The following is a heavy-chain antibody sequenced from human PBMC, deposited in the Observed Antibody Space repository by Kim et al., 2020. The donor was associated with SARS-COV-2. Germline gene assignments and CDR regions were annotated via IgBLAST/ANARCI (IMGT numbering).Heavy chain of an antibody. CDR1: VFTFSSYG. CDR2: IWYDGSNK. CDR3: AKDYWAYCGGDCYSSAFDI. D-gene: IGHD2-21*02. V-gene: IGHV3-33*06. Sequence: GGSLRLSCAASVFTFSSYGMHWVRQAPGKGLEWVAVIWYDGSNKYYADSVKGRFTISRDNSKNTLYLQMNSLRAEDTAVYYCAKDYWAYCGGDCYSSAFDIWGQGTMVTVSS. J-gene: IGHJ3*02.